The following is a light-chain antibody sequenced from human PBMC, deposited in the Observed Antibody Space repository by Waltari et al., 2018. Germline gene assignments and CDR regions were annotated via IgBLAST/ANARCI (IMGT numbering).Light chain of an antibody. CDR2: NNI. J-gene: IGLJ3*02. V-gene: IGLV1-40*01. CDR1: SSNIGAGYD. CDR3: QSYDSSLSGSRV. Sequence: QSVLTQPPSVSGAPGQRVTTSCTGSSSNIGAGYDVHWYQQLPGTAPKLLIYNNINRPSGVPDRFSGSKSGTSASLAITGLQAEDEAVYYCQSYDSSLSGSRVFGGGTKLTVL.